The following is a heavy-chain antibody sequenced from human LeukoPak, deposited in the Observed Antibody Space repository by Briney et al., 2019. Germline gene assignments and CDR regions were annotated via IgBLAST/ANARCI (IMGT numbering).Heavy chain of an antibody. CDR2: ISAYNGNT. Sequence: ASVKVSCKASGYTFTSYGISWVRQAPGQGLEWMGWISAYNGNTNYAQKLQGRVTMTTDTSTSTAYMELRSLRSDDTAVYYCARVMEGYDILTDVDYWGQGTLVTVSS. J-gene: IGHJ4*02. V-gene: IGHV1-18*01. CDR1: GYTFTSYG. CDR3: ARVMEGYDILTDVDY. D-gene: IGHD3-9*01.